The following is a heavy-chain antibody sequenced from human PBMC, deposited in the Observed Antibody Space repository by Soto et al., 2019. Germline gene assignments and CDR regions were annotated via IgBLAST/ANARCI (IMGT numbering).Heavy chain of an antibody. CDR2: INHSGRV. V-gene: IGHV4-34*01. J-gene: IGHJ5*01. D-gene: IGHD3-22*01. Sequence: PSETLAITCAVYGGSFSVHAWTWIRQSPGKGLEWIGDINHSGRVNYSPSLKSRVTISLDTSKNQFSLTLSAVTAADTAMYYCSTRAYDANGYYRFDPWGQGTLVTVSS. CDR3: STRAYDANGYYRFDP. CDR1: GGSFSVHA.